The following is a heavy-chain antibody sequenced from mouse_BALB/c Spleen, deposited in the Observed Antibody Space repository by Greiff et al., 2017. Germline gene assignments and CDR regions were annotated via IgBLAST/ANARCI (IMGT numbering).Heavy chain of an antibody. CDR2: INPSNGRT. D-gene: IGHD2-1*01. Sequence: QVQLQQSGAELVKPGASVKLSCKASGYTFTSYWMHWVKQRPGQGLEWIGEINPSNGRTNYNEKFKSKATLTVDKSSSTAYMQLSSLTSEDSAVYYGAKYGNRDWYFDVWGAGTTVTVSS. V-gene: IGHV1S81*02. CDR1: GYTFTSYW. J-gene: IGHJ1*01. CDR3: AKYGNRDWYFDV.